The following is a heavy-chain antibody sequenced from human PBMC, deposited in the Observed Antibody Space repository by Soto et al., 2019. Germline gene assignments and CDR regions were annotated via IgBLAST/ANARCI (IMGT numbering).Heavy chain of an antibody. D-gene: IGHD2-2*01. Sequence: SETLSLTCTVSGDSISSSRYYWGWVRQPPGKGLEWIGSIYYRGSTYYSPSLKSRVTISVDTPKNQFSLKLSSVTAADTAVQYCARHLHPATGYCPSASCYHFDYWGQGAMVTVSS. CDR2: IYYRGST. V-gene: IGHV4-39*01. CDR1: GDSISSSRYY. CDR3: ARHLHPATGYCPSASCYHFDY. J-gene: IGHJ4*02.